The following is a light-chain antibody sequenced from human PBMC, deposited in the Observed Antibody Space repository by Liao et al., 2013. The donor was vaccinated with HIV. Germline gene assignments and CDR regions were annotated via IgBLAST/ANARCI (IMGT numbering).Light chain of an antibody. CDR2: QDI. CDR3: QSADSSSTYVL. Sequence: SYEVTQPPSVSVSPGQTATITCSGDKLGDKYACWFQQKPGQSPVMVIYQDIKRPSGIPERFSGSSSGTTVTLTISGVQAEDEADFYCQSADSSSTYVLFGGGTKLTVL. J-gene: IGLJ2*01. V-gene: IGLV3-25*03. CDR1: KLGDKY.